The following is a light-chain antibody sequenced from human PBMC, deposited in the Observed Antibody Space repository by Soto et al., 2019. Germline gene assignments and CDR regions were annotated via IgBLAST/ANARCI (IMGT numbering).Light chain of an antibody. CDR1: SSDVGSHNF. CDR3: CSYTDIALDVV. V-gene: IGLV2-23*02. J-gene: IGLJ2*01. Sequence: QSALTQPASVSGSPGQSITISCTGTSSDVGSHNFVSWYQQRPGKAPKLMIFDVTHRPSGVSDRFSGSKSGNTASLTISGVRPEDEADYYCCSYTDIALDVVFGGGTKLTVL. CDR2: DVT.